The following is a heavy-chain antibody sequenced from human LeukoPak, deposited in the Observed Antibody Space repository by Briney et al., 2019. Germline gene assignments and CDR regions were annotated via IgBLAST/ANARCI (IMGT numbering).Heavy chain of an antibody. CDR1: GYTFTSYG. V-gene: IGHV1-18*04. CDR2: ISAYNGNT. D-gene: IGHD5-12*01. J-gene: IGHJ3*02. Sequence: KVSCKASGYTFTSYGISWVRQAPGQGLERMGWISAYNGNTNYAQKLQGRVTMTTDTSTSTAYTELRSLRSDDTAVYYCAYSGGYDYWAFDIWGQGTMVTVSS. CDR3: AYSGGYDYWAFDI.